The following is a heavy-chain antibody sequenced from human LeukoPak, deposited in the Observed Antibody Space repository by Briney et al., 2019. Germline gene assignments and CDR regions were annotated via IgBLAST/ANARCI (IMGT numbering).Heavy chain of an antibody. CDR3: ARSLNSEGGD. CDR2: IIPILGIA. V-gene: IGHV1-69*04. D-gene: IGHD4-23*01. Sequence: GASVKVSCKASGGTFSSYAISWVRQAPGQGLEWMGRIIPILGIANYAQKFQGRVTITADKSTSTAYMELSSLRSEDTAIYYCARSLNSEGGDWGQGTLVTVSS. J-gene: IGHJ4*02. CDR1: GGTFSSYA.